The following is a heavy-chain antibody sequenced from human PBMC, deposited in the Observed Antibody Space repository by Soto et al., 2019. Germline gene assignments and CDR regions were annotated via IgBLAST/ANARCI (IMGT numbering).Heavy chain of an antibody. D-gene: IGHD5-12*01. CDR2: ISGRGGST. V-gene: IGHV3-23*01. Sequence: VGSLRLSCSASGFTFSNCAMSWVRQAPGKGLEWVSTISGRGGSTYYADSVKGRLTISRDNSKNTLFLQMNSLRAEDTAVYYCAKRFYREEDGYNFFDSWGQGTLVTVSS. CDR3: AKRFYREEDGYNFFDS. CDR1: GFTFSNCA. J-gene: IGHJ4*02.